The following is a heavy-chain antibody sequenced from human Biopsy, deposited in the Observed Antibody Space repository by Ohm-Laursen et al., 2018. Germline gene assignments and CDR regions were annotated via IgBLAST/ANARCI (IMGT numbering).Heavy chain of an antibody. CDR1: GFTFNNYG. CDR3: AKDRYNYTPIGGFSMDV. J-gene: IGHJ6*02. Sequence: SLRLSCAAPGFTFNNYGMQWVRQAPGKGLEWVAFIFYDGSNTYYADSVKGRFTISRGNSRDTLYLQMSSLRAEDTAVYYCAKDRYNYTPIGGFSMDVWGQGTTVTVSS. CDR2: IFYDGSNT. V-gene: IGHV3-30*18. D-gene: IGHD5-18*01.